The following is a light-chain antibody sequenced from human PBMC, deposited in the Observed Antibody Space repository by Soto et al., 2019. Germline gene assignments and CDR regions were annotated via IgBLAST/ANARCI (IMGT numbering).Light chain of an antibody. J-gene: IGLJ1*01. CDR2: EVS. CDR3: SPYTSSSTLYV. V-gene: IGLV2-14*01. CDR1: SSDVGGYNY. Sequence: QSALTQPASVSGSPGQSITISCTGTSSDVGGYNYVSWYQQHPGKAPKLMIYEVSNRPSGVSNRFSGSKSGNTASLTISGLQAGDEADYYCSPYTSSSTLYVFGTGTKVTVL.